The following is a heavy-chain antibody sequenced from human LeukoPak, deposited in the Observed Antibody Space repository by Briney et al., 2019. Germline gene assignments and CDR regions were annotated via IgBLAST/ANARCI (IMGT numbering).Heavy chain of an antibody. Sequence: PSGALPLTCTGSGGSVSSDVYYWRWIPHPAGKGLEGIGHIYTSGSTNYNPSLKSRVTISVETSKNQFSLKLSSVTAADTAVYYCASHYSNYVLSDYWGQGTLVTVSS. CDR1: GGSVSSDVYY. CDR2: IYTSGST. CDR3: ASHYSNYVLSDY. J-gene: IGHJ4*02. D-gene: IGHD4-11*01. V-gene: IGHV4-61*09.